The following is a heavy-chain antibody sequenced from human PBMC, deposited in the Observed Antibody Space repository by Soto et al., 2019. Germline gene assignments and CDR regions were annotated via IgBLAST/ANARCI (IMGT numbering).Heavy chain of an antibody. CDR2: ISYDGSNK. CDR1: GFTFSSYG. Sequence: QVQLVESGGGVVQPGRSLRLSCAASGFTFSSYGMHWVRQAPGKGLEWVAVISYDGSNKYYADSVKGRFTISRDNSKNTLYLQMNSLRAEDTAVYYCAKDGVAAANFDYWGQGTLVTVSS. J-gene: IGHJ4*02. V-gene: IGHV3-30*18. CDR3: AKDGVAAANFDY. D-gene: IGHD6-13*01.